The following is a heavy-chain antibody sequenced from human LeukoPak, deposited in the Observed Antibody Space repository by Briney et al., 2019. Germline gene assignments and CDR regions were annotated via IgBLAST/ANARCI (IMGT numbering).Heavy chain of an antibody. CDR2: INAGNGNT. J-gene: IGHJ4*02. Sequence: VASEKVSCKASGYTFTNYSMHWVRQAPGPTLEWMGWINAGNGNTKYSQEFQGRVPITRDTSASTAYMELSSLRSEDMAVYFCARGGRDYLGYWGQGTLVTVSS. D-gene: IGHD3-16*01. CDR3: ARGGRDYLGY. CDR1: GYTFTNYS. V-gene: IGHV1-3*03.